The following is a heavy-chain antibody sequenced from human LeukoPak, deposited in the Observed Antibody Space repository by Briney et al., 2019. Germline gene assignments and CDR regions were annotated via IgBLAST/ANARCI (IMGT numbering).Heavy chain of an antibody. Sequence: SVKVPCKASGGTFSSYAISWVRQAPGQGLEWMGRIIPIFGTANYAQKFQGRVTITTDESTSTAYMELSSLRSEDTAVYYCASRVLSSYGYYFDYWGQGTLVTVSS. V-gene: IGHV1-69*05. J-gene: IGHJ4*02. CDR3: ASRVLSSYGYYFDY. CDR1: GGTFSSYA. CDR2: IIPIFGTA. D-gene: IGHD5-18*01.